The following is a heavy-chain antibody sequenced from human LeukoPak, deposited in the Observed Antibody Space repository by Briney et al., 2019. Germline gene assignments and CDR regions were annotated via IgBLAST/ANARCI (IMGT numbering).Heavy chain of an antibody. J-gene: IGHJ2*01. V-gene: IGHV1-8*01. CDR2: MNPNSGNT. D-gene: IGHD3-10*01. CDR1: GYTFTSYD. CDR3: ARVSYMVRGHTPYWYFDL. Sequence: ASVKVSCKASGYTFTSYDINWVRQATGQGLEWMGWMNPNSGNTGYAQKFQGRVTMTRNTSKSTAYMELSSLRSEDTAVYYCARVSYMVRGHTPYWYFDLWGRGTLVTVSS.